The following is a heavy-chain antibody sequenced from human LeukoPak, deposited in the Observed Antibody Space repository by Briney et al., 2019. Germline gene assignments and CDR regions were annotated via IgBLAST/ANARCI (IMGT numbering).Heavy chain of an antibody. CDR3: ARPYYYDGNGYYPFDY. CDR2: INPNNGGT. J-gene: IGHJ4*02. D-gene: IGHD3-22*01. Sequence: ASVKVSCKASGYTFTGYYLHWVRQAPGQRLEWMGRINPNNGGTNYRQKFQGRVTMTRDTSSSTAYMELSRLTSDDTPVYYCARPYYYDGNGYYPFDYWGQGTLVTVSS. CDR1: GYTFTGYY. V-gene: IGHV1-2*06.